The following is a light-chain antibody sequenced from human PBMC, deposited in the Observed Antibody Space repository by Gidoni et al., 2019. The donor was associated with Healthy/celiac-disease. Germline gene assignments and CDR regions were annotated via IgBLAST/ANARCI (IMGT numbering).Light chain of an antibody. J-gene: IGKJ4*02. CDR1: QSISSY. CDR2: AAS. V-gene: IGKV1-39*01. Sequence: IKMKHSPSSLSASVGDRVTITCRASQSISSYLDWYQQKPGKAPKLLIYAASSLQSGVPSRFSGSGSGTDFTLTISSLQPEDFATYYCQQYYTSPRTFGEGTKVEIK. CDR3: QQYYTSPRT.